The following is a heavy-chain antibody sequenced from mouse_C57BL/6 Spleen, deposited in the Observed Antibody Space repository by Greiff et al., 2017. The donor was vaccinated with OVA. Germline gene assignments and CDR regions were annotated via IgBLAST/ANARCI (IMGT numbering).Heavy chain of an antibody. CDR3: AREGGNYFDY. CDR1: GFTFSDYY. Sequence: VQLKESEGGLVQPGSSMKLSCTASGFTFSDYYMAWVRQVPEKGLEWVANINYDGSSTYYLDSLKSRFIISRDNAKNILYLQMSSLKSEDTATYYCAREGGNYFDYWGQGTTLTVSS. J-gene: IGHJ2*01. V-gene: IGHV5-16*01. CDR2: INYDGSST.